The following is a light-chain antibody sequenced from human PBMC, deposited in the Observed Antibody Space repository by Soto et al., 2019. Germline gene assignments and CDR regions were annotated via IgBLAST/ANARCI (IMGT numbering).Light chain of an antibody. CDR3: QQSYSTPCT. Sequence: IQMTQSPSSLSASVGDRVTITCRASQSISSYLNWYQQKPGKAPKLLIYAASSLQSGVPSRFSGSGSGTDFTLTISSLQPEYFATYYCQQSYSTPCTFGQGTKLEIK. CDR2: AAS. V-gene: IGKV1-39*01. J-gene: IGKJ2*02. CDR1: QSISSY.